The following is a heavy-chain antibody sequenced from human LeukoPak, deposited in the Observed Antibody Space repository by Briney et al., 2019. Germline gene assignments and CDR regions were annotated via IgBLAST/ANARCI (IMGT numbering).Heavy chain of an antibody. D-gene: IGHD6-19*01. Sequence: GASVRVSCKASGYTFTGYYMHWVRQAPGQGLERMGWINPNSGGTNYAQKFQGRVTMTRDTSISTAYMELSRLRSDDTAVYYCTRIAVAAGRYFQHWGQGTLVTVSS. J-gene: IGHJ1*01. CDR1: GYTFTGYY. CDR2: INPNSGGT. V-gene: IGHV1-2*02. CDR3: TRIAVAAGRYFQH.